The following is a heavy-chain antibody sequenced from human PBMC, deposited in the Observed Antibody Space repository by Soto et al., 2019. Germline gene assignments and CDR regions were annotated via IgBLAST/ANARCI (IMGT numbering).Heavy chain of an antibody. D-gene: IGHD6-19*01. Sequence: QVQLVESGGGLVKPGGSLRLSCAASGFTFSDYYMSWIRQAPGKGLEWVSYISSSGSTIYYADSVKGRFTISRDNTKNSLYLQMNSLRAEDTAVYYCARLRQSNYYYYYYMDVWGKGTTVTVSS. V-gene: IGHV3-11*01. CDR3: ARLRQSNYYYYYYMDV. J-gene: IGHJ6*03. CDR2: ISSSGSTI. CDR1: GFTFSDYY.